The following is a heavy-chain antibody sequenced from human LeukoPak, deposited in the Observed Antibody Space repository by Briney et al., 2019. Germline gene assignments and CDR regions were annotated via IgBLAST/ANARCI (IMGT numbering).Heavy chain of an antibody. V-gene: IGHV3-30*04. CDR2: ISYDGSNK. CDR3: ASRAEEYYYDSSGYSDP. D-gene: IGHD3-22*01. Sequence: GGSLRLSCAASGSTFSSYAMHWVRQAPGEGLEWVAVISYDGSNKYYADSVKGRFTISRDNSKNTLYLQMNSLRAEDTAVYYCASRAEEYYYDSSGYSDPWGQGTLVTVSS. CDR1: GSTFSSYA. J-gene: IGHJ5*02.